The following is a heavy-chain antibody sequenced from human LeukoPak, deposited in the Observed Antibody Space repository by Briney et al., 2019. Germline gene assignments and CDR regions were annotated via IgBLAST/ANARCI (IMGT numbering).Heavy chain of an antibody. V-gene: IGHV3-64D*06. CDR1: GFSFGGYA. CDR3: VKTPRELVTIDY. J-gene: IGHJ4*02. D-gene: IGHD4-23*01. Sequence: PGGSLRLSCSASGFSFGGYAMHWVRQAPGKGLEYVSRISSNGYSTYHADSVKGRFTISRDNSKNTLYLQMSSLRAEDTAVYYCVKTPRELVTIDYWGQGTLVTVSS. CDR2: ISSNGYST.